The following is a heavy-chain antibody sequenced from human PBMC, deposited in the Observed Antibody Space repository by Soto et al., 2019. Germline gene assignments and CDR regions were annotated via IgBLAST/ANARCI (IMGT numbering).Heavy chain of an antibody. CDR2: IYHSGNT. CDR3: ARRWGEGRVDY. Sequence: QVKLQESGPGLVKPSGTLSLTCAVSGGSISSSNWWSWVRQSPGKGLEWIGEIYHSGNTNYNPSLKSRVTMAVDKSRNQFSLKLSSVTAADTAVYYCARRWGEGRVDYWGQGTLVTVSS. V-gene: IGHV4-4*02. D-gene: IGHD3-10*01. CDR1: GGSISSSNW. J-gene: IGHJ4*02.